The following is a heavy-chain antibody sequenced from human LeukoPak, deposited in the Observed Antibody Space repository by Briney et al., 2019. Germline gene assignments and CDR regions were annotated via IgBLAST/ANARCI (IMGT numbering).Heavy chain of an antibody. CDR1: GFTFSSYA. CDR3: ARDGRPPTRVGATTSAYYYGMDV. D-gene: IGHD1-26*01. V-gene: IGHV3-30-3*01. CDR2: ISFDGSNK. J-gene: IGHJ6*02. Sequence: QPGRSLRLSRAASGFTFSSYAMPCVRQAPGKGLEWVAVISFDGSNKYYADSVKGRFTISRDNSKNTLYLQMNSLRAEDTAVYYCARDGRPPTRVGATTSAYYYGMDVWGQGTTVTVSS.